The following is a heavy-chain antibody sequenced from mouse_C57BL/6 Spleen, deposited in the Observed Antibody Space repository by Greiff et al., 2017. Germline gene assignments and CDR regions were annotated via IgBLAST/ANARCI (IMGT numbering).Heavy chain of an antibody. CDR2: INPSNGGT. D-gene: IGHD1-1*01. V-gene: IGHV1-53*01. J-gene: IGHJ2*01. CDR3: ARESSIYYYGSRDFDY. Sequence: QVQLQQSGTELVKPGASVKLSCKASGYTFTSYWMHWVKQRPGQGLEWIGNINPSNGGTNYNEKFKSKATLTVDKASSTAYMQLSSLTSEDSAVYYCARESSIYYYGSRDFDYWGQGTTLTVSS. CDR1: GYTFTSYW.